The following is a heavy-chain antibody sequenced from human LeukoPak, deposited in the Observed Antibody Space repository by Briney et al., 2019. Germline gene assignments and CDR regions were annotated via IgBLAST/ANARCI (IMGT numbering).Heavy chain of an antibody. D-gene: IGHD5-18*01. CDR2: ISAYNGDT. CDR1: GYTFTGYY. J-gene: IGHJ4*02. V-gene: IGHV1-18*04. Sequence: ASVKVSCKASGYTFTGYYMHWVRQAPGQGLEWMGWISAYNGDTNYAQKLQGRVTMTTDTSTSTAYMEVRNLRSDDTAVYYCTRDLGVDTTMIFFDYWGQGSLVTVSS. CDR3: TRDLGVDTTMIFFDY.